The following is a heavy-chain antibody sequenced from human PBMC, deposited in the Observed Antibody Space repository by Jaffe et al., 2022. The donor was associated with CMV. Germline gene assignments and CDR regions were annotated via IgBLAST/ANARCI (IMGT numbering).Heavy chain of an antibody. CDR3: ARGDSSGYPSVAIDY. CDR1: GFTFSSYE. V-gene: IGHV3-48*03. Sequence: EVQLVESGGGLVQPGGSLRLSCAASGFTFSSYEMNWVRQAPGKGLEWVSYISSSGSTIYYADSVKGRFTISRDNAKNSLYLQMNSLRAEDTAVYYCARGDSSGYPSVAIDYWGQGTLVTVSS. J-gene: IGHJ4*02. CDR2: ISSSGSTI. D-gene: IGHD3-22*01.